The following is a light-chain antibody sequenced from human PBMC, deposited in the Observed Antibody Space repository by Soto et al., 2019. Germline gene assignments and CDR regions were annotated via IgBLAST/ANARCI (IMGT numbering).Light chain of an antibody. CDR2: ANI. V-gene: IGLV1-40*01. J-gene: IGLJ2*01. Sequence: QLVLTQPPSVSGAPGQRVTISCTGSSSNIGAGYHVHWYQQLPGTATKLLIYANINRPSGVPDRFSGSKSGTSASLAITGLQAEYESYYYCQSYDSSLSSHVVFGGGTKLTVL. CDR1: SSNIGAGYH. CDR3: QSYDSSLSSHVV.